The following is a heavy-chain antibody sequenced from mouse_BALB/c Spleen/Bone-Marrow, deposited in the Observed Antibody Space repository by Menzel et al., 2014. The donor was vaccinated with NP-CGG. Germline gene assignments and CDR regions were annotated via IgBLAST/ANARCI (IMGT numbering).Heavy chain of an antibody. D-gene: IGHD2-3*01. J-gene: IGHJ4*01. CDR3: ASYYDGVMDY. CDR1: GYTFTRYW. V-gene: IGHV1S81*02. CDR2: INPSNGRT. Sequence: VQLQQSGAELVKPGASVKLSCKASGYTFTRYWMEWVKQRPGQGLEWIGEINPSNGRTNYNEKFKSKATLTTDKSSSTAYMQLSRLTSEDSAVYFCASYYDGVMDYWGQGTSVTVSS.